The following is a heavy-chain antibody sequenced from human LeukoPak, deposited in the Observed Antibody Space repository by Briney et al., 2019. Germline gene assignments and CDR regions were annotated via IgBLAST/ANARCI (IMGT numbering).Heavy chain of an antibody. Sequence: SETLSLTCTVSGGSISSYYWSWIRQPPGKGLEWIGYIYYSGSNHYNPSHKSRVPISLDTCKNQFSLKLSSVTATYTPEVYLACGGCGELFPSHHDGFDIWGQGTMVTVSS. CDR1: GGSISSYY. D-gene: IGHD3-10*01. CDR2: IYYSGSN. V-gene: IGHV4-59*01. CDR3: ACGGCGELFPSHHDGFDI. J-gene: IGHJ3*02.